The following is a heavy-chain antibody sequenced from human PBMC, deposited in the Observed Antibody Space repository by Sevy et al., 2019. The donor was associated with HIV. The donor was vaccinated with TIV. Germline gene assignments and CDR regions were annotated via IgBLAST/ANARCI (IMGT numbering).Heavy chain of an antibody. CDR2: ISFDATNK. Sequence: GGSLRLSCAASGFTFNRYSMHWVRQAPGKGLEWVATISFDATNKHYPDSVKGRFTISRDNFQNSRFLQMDSLRPEDTAVYYCALEGLSSDVAEYFQNWGQGTLVTVSS. CDR1: GFTFNRYS. CDR3: ALEGLSSDVAEYFQN. D-gene: IGHD1-1*01. V-gene: IGHV3-30-3*01. J-gene: IGHJ1*01.